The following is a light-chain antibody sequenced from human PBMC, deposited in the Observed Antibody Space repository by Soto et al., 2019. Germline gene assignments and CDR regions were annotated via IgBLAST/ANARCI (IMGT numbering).Light chain of an antibody. CDR3: SLYTATSTLGV. CDR1: SRNVGGSNL. CDR2: EVT. J-gene: IGLJ1*01. Sequence: QSALTQPASVSGSPGQSITISCSGTSRNVGGSNLVSWYQQYPGKAPKLMLYEVTNRPSGVSNRFSGSKSGNTASLTISGLQAEDEADYYCSLYTATSTLGVFGTGTKLTVL. V-gene: IGLV2-14*01.